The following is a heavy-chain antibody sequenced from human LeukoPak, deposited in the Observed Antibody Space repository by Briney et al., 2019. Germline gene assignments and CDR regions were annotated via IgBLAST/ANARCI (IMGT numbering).Heavy chain of an antibody. J-gene: IGHJ4*02. CDR2: IYPGDSDT. CDR3: ASVAYSSGWYYFDY. D-gene: IGHD6-19*01. Sequence: NHGESLKISCKGSGYSFTTYWIAWVRQMPGKGLEWMGIIYPGDSDTRYSPPFQGQVTISADKSISTAYLQWSSLKASDTAMYYCASVAYSSGWYYFDYWGQGILVTVSS. CDR1: GYSFTTYW. V-gene: IGHV5-51*01.